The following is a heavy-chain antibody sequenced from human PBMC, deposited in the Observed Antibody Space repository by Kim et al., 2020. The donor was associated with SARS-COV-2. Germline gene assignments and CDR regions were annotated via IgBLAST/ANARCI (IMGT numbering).Heavy chain of an antibody. CDR3: ARAGESGWFRVISGMDV. Sequence: SETLSLTCTVSGCSISSYYWSWIRQPPGKGLEWIGYIYYSGSTNYNPSLKSRVTISVATSKNQFSLKLSSVTAADTAVYYCARAGESGWFRVISGMDVWGQGTTVTVSS. CDR2: IYYSGST. D-gene: IGHD3-10*01. V-gene: IGHV4-59*13. CDR1: GCSISSYY. J-gene: IGHJ6*02.